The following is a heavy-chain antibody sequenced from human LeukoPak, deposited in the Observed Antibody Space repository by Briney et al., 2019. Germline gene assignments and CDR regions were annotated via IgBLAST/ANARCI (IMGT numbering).Heavy chain of an antibody. V-gene: IGHV3-21*01. CDR2: ISSSSSYI. J-gene: IGHJ4*02. D-gene: IGHD1-1*01. CDR3: ARDGDDDYDY. CDR1: AFTFSSNS. Sequence: PGGSLRLSCAASAFTFSSNSMNWVRQAPGKGLEWVSSISSSSSYIYYADSVKGRLTISRDNAKNSLYLQMNSLRAEDTAVYYCARDGDDDYDYWGQGTLVTVSS.